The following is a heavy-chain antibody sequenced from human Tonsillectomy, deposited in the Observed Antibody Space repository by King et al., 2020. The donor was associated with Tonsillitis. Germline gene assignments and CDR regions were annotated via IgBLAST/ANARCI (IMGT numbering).Heavy chain of an antibody. D-gene: IGHD3-22*01. CDR2: INWNGGST. CDR3: AREPYYYDSSGYYGVGYYYMDV. J-gene: IGHJ6*03. V-gene: IGHV3-20*04. Sequence: VQLVESGGGVVRPGGSLRLSCAASGFTFDDYGMSWVRQAPGKGLEWVSGINWNGGSTGYADSVKGRFTISRDNAKNSLYLQMNSMGAEDTAFYYCAREPYYYDSSGYYGVGYYYMDVWGKGTTVTVSS. CDR1: GFTFDDYG.